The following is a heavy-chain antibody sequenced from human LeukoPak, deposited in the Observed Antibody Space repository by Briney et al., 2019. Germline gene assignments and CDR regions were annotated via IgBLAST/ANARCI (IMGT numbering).Heavy chain of an antibody. D-gene: IGHD6-13*01. J-gene: IGHJ6*03. CDR2: IYTSGST. CDR1: GGSISSYY. Sequence: SETLSLTRTVSGGSISSYYWSWIRQPPGKGLEWIGYIYTSGSTNYNPSLKSRVTISVDTSKNQFSLKLSSVTAADTAVYYCARRGGIAHYYYMDVWGKGTTVTVSS. V-gene: IGHV4-4*09. CDR3: ARRGGIAHYYYMDV.